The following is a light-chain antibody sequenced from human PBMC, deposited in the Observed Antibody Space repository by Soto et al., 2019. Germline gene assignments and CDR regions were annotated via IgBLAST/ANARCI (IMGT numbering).Light chain of an antibody. CDR3: QSFDSDISAFV. J-gene: IGLJ1*01. CDR1: SSNIGAGYD. V-gene: IGLV1-40*01. Sequence: QSVLTQAPSISGAPGQRVTISCTGSSSNIGAGYDVHWFQQFPGTAPRLLIHGNSNRPSGVPDRFSGSESGTSASLAIAGLQAGDEAIYYCQSFDSDISAFVFGNGTKVTVL. CDR2: GNS.